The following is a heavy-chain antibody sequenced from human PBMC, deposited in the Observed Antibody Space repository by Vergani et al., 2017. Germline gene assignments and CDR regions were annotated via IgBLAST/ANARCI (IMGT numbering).Heavy chain of an antibody. CDR1: GFTFSSYW. CDR2: IKQDGSEK. Sequence: EVQLVESGGGLVQPGGSLRLSCAASGFTFSSYWMSWVRQAPGKGLEWVANIKQDGSEKYYVDSVKGRFTISRDNAKNSLYLQMNSLRAEDTALYYCAKDIKEGYCSSTSCPYAFDIWGQGTMVTVSS. J-gene: IGHJ3*02. CDR3: AKDIKEGYCSSTSCPYAFDI. V-gene: IGHV3-7*03. D-gene: IGHD2-2*01.